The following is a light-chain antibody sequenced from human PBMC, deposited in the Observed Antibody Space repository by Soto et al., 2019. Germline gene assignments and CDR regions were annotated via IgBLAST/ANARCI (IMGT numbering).Light chain of an antibody. CDR2: DAS. V-gene: IGKV3-11*01. Sequence: IVLTQSPATLSLSPGERATLSCRASQSVSSYLAWYQQKPGQAPRLLIYDASNRATGIPARFSGSGSGTDFTLTISNLEAADFAVYYCQQRSNWPITCGQGTRLEIK. J-gene: IGKJ5*01. CDR1: QSVSSY. CDR3: QQRSNWPIT.